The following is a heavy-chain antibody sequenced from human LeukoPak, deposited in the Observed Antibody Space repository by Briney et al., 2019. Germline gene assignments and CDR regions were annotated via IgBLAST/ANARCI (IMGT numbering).Heavy chain of an antibody. J-gene: IGHJ5*02. CDR2: IYFSENT. Sequence: SETLSLTCTVSSGSIRSADSYWSWIRQPPGEGLEWIGYIYFSENTYYNPSLKSRVTISIDRSKNQVSLKLSSVTAADTAVYYCARAPINDLGDYDRFDPWGQGTLVTVSS. V-gene: IGHV4-30-4*01. CDR1: SGSIRSADSY. CDR3: ARAPINDLGDYDRFDP. D-gene: IGHD4-17*01.